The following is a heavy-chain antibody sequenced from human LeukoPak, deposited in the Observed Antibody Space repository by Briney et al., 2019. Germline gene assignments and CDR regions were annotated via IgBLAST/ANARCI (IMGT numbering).Heavy chain of an antibody. CDR2: ISGSGGST. CDR3: AKDLASSYDILTGYWNQNYYYGMDV. V-gene: IGHV3-23*01. J-gene: IGHJ6*02. CDR1: GFTFSSYA. Sequence: GGSLRLSCAASGFTFSSYAMSWVRQAPGKGLEWVSAISGSGGSTYYADSVKGRFTISRDNSKNTLYLQMNSLRAEDTAVYYRAKDLASSYDILTGYWNQNYYYGMDVWGQGTTVTVSS. D-gene: IGHD3-9*01.